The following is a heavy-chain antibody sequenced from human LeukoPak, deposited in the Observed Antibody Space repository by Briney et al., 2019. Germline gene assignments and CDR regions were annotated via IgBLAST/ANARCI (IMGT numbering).Heavy chain of an antibody. CDR1: GFTFSSYW. CDR2: INSDGSGT. CDR3: ASLFLCYGCSSSSDSFNI. V-gene: IGHV3-74*01. Sequence: HPGGSLRLSCAASGFTFSSYWMHWVRQAPGKGLVWVSRINSDGSGTTYADSVKGRFTISRDNAKNTVYLQMNSLRAEDTAVYYCASLFLCYGCSSSSDSFNIRGQGTMVTVSS. D-gene: IGHD6-6*01. J-gene: IGHJ3*02.